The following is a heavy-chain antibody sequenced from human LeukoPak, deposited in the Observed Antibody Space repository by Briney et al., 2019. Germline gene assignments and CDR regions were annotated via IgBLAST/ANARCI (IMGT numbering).Heavy chain of an antibody. CDR1: GFTFSSYG. CDR3: ARQYSSSWSYYYYGMDV. J-gene: IGHJ6*02. V-gene: IGHV3-30*03. Sequence: GGSLRLSCAASGFTFSSYGMHWVRQAPGKGLEWVAVISYDGSNKYYADSVKGRFTISRDNSKNTLYLQVNSLRAEDTAVYYCARQYSSSWSYYYYGMDVWGQGTTVTVSS. CDR2: ISYDGSNK. D-gene: IGHD6-13*01.